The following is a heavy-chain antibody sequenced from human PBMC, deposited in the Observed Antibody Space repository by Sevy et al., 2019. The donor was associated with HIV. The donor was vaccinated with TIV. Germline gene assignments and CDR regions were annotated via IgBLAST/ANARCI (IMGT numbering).Heavy chain of an antibody. CDR1: GYYFTGYY. D-gene: IGHD3-10*01. CDR2: INPNGGGT. CDR3: ARSVYGSGTYLNVY. V-gene: IGHV1-2*02. Sequence: ASVKVSCKASGYYFTGYYVHWVRQAPGQGLEWMGWINPNGGGTNIGQKFHGRVTMSRDTSITTAYMELTRLRSNDTGVYFCARSVYGSGTYLNVYWGQGTLVTVSS. J-gene: IGHJ4*02.